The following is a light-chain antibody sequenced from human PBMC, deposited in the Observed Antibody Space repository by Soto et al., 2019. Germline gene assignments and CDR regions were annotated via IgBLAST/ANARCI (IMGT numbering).Light chain of an antibody. CDR1: QGVSSW. CDR3: QQADSFPYT. V-gene: IGKV1-12*01. J-gene: IGKJ2*01. CDR2: GAS. Sequence: DIQMTQSPSSVSASVGDRVTIACQAGQGVSSWLAWYQQKPGKAPKLLIYGASTLQSGVPSRLSGSGSGTDFTLTISSLQPEDFATYYCQQADSFPYTFGPGTKLEIK.